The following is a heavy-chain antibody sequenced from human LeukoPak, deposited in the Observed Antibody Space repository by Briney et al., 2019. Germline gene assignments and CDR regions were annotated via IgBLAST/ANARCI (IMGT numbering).Heavy chain of an antibody. CDR2: ISDSGHTT. CDR1: GFTFNSYG. J-gene: IGHJ3*02. CDR3: AKDRGAVAGHDAFDI. Sequence: GGSLRLSCAASGFTFNSYGMSWVRQAPGKGLEWVSGISDSGHTTYSADSVKGRFTISRDNAKNSLYLQMNSLRAEDTALYYCAKDRGAVAGHDAFDIWGQGTMVTVSS. D-gene: IGHD6-19*01. V-gene: IGHV3-23*01.